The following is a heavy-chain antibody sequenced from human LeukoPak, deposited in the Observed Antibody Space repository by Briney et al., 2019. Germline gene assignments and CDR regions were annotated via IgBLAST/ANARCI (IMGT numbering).Heavy chain of an antibody. D-gene: IGHD4-17*01. J-gene: IGHJ4*02. CDR3: ARDRSVTTLYYFDY. Sequence: PGRSLRLSCAASGFTFSSYGMHWVRQAPGKGLEGVAVIWYDGSNKYYADSVKGRFTISRDNSKNTLYLQMNSLRAEETAVYYWARDRSVTTLYYFDYWGQGTLVTVSS. CDR2: IWYDGSNK. V-gene: IGHV3-33*01. CDR1: GFTFSSYG.